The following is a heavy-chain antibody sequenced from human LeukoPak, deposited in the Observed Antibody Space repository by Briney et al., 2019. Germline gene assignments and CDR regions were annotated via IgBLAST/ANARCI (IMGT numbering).Heavy chain of an antibody. CDR3: ARDVDIVATILAENWFDP. J-gene: IGHJ5*02. CDR1: GGSISSYY. CDR2: IYTSGST. Sequence: PSETLSLTCTVSGGSISSYYWSWIRQPAGKGLEWIGRIYTSGSTNYNPSLKSRVTMSVDTSKNQFSLKLSSVTAADTAVYYCARDVDIVATILAENWFDPWGQGTLVTVSS. V-gene: IGHV4-4*07. D-gene: IGHD5-12*01.